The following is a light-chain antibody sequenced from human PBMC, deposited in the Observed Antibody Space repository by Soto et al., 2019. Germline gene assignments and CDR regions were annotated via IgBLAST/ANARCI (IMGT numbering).Light chain of an antibody. V-gene: IGLV2-14*01. J-gene: IGLJ2*01. CDR2: DVS. Sequence: QSALTQPASVSGSPGQSITISCTGTSSDDGGYNYVSWYHQHPGKAPKLMIYDVSNRPSGVSNRFSGSKSGNTASLTISGLQAEDEADYYCSSYTSSSTLVVFGGGTKLTVL. CDR1: SSDDGGYNY. CDR3: SSYTSSSTLVV.